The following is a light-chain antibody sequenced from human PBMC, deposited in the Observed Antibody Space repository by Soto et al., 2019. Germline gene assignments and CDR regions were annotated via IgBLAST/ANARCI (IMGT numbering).Light chain of an antibody. CDR2: GAS. CDR3: QHYGSPCT. V-gene: IGKV3-20*01. CDR1: QSIDRSQ. Sequence: EVVMTQSPGTLSLSPGERATLSCRASQSIDRSQLAWYRQTPGQPPRLLIYGASNRATGIPDRFTGSGSGADFTLTISRLEPEDFAVYYCQHYGSPCTFGQGTKVEIK. J-gene: IGKJ2*02.